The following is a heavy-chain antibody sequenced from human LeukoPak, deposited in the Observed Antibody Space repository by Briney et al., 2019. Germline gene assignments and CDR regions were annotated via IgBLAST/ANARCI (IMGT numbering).Heavy chain of an antibody. V-gene: IGHV3-30*19. Sequence: GGSLRLSCAASGFTFSSYGMHWVRQAPGKGLEWVAVISYDGSNKYYADSVKGRFTISRDNSKNTLYLQMNSLRAEDTAVYYCARGGSSGHDAFDIWGQGTMVTVSS. CDR3: ARGGSSGHDAFDI. CDR1: GFTFSSYG. J-gene: IGHJ3*02. CDR2: ISYDGSNK. D-gene: IGHD6-19*01.